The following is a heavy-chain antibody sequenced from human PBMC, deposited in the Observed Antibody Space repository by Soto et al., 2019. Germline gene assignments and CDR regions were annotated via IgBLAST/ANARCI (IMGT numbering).Heavy chain of an antibody. D-gene: IGHD3-16*01. CDR1: GYSISSSNW. J-gene: IGHJ5*02. CDR3: ARTKGLPSNWFDP. V-gene: IGHV4-28*01. CDR2: IYYSGST. Sequence: PSETLSLTCAVSGYSISSSNWWGWIRQPPGKGLEWIGYIYYSGSTYYNPSLKIRVTMSVDTSKNQFSLKLSSVTAVDTAVYYCARTKGLPSNWFDPWGQGTLVTVS.